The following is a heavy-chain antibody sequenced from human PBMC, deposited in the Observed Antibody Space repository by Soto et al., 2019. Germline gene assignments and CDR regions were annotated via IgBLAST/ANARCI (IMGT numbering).Heavy chain of an antibody. V-gene: IGHV3-30*18. Sequence: QVQLVESGGGVVQPGRSLRLSCAASGFTFSSYGMHWVRQAPGKGLEWVAVISYDGSYKYYADSVKGRFTISRDNSKNTLYLQMSSLRTEDTAVYYCAKEGGTYCSGGSCYHGDYWGQGTLVTVSS. D-gene: IGHD2-15*01. CDR3: AKEGGTYCSGGSCYHGDY. CDR1: GFTFSSYG. CDR2: ISYDGSYK. J-gene: IGHJ4*02.